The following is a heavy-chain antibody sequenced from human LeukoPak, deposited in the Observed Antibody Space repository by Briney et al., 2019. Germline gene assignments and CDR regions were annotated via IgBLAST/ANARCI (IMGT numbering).Heavy chain of an antibody. V-gene: IGHV4-39*01. J-gene: IGHJ6*03. CDR2: IYYRGST. D-gene: IGHD6-13*01. Sequence: PSETLSLTCNVSGGPIRSGDYYWRWIPQPPGEGLEWIGRIYYRGSTYCNPSLKSRVTISVDTSKNQFSLKLSSVTAADTAVYYCARRGIAQGYYMDVWGKGTTVTISS. CDR3: ARRGIAQGYYMDV. CDR1: GGPIRSGDYY.